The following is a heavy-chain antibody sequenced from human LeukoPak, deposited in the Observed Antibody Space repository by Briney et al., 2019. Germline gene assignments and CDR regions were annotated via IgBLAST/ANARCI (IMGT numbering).Heavy chain of an antibody. D-gene: IGHD4-23*01. Sequence: AASVKVSCKASGFTFTGHYIHWVRQAPGRGVEWMGYINPHSGGTNSPQKFQGRVTLTTDTSISAAYMELSSLISDDTAMYYCEREGNEVLTKDFDSWSQGTLVTVSS. V-gene: IGHV1-2*02. CDR2: INPHSGGT. J-gene: IGHJ4*02. CDR1: GFTFTGHY. CDR3: EREGNEVLTKDFDS.